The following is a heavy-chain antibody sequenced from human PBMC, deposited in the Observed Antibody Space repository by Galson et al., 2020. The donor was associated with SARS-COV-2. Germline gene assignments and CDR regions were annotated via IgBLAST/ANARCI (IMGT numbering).Heavy chain of an antibody. J-gene: IGHJ6*02. CDR2: INHSGST. CDR1: GGSFSGYY. V-gene: IGHV4-34*01. CDR3: ARGAVAADGSLVGMDV. Sequence: SETLSLTCAVYGGSFSGYYWSWIRQPPGNGLEWIGEINHSGSTNYNPSLKSRVTISVDTSKNQFSLKLSSVTAADTAVYYCARGAVAADGSLVGMDVWGQGTTVTVSS. D-gene: IGHD6-19*01.